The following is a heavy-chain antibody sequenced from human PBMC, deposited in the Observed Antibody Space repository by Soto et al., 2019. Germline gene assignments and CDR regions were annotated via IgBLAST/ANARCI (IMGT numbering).Heavy chain of an antibody. J-gene: IGHJ4*02. CDR3: ARGLITFGGVIVGDYFDY. Sequence: ASVKVSCKASGYTFTGYYMHWVRQAPGQGLEWMEWINPNSGGTSYAQKFQGRVTMTRNTSISTAYMELSSLRSEDTAVYYCARGLITFGGVIVGDYFDYWGQGTLVTVSS. D-gene: IGHD3-16*02. CDR1: GYTFTGYY. V-gene: IGHV1-2*02. CDR2: INPNSGGT.